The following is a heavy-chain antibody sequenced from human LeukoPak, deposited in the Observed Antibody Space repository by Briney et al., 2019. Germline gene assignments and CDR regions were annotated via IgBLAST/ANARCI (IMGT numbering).Heavy chain of an antibody. CDR3: ARDRPGGSSLDY. CDR2: IYYTGST. V-gene: IGHV4-59*01. D-gene: IGHD6-13*01. J-gene: IGHJ4*02. CDR1: GGSISRDY. Sequence: SETLSLTCTVSGGSISRDYWSWIRQPPGKGLEWIGYIYYTGSTNYNPSLKSRVTISVDTSKNQFSLKLRSVTAADTAVYYCARDRPGGSSLDYWGQGTLVTVSS.